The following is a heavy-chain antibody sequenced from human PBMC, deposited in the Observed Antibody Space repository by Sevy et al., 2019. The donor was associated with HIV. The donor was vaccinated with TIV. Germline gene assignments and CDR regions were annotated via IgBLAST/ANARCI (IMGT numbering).Heavy chain of an antibody. J-gene: IGHJ4*02. CDR2: INANSGDT. D-gene: IGHD2-15*01. V-gene: IGHV1-2*02. CDR3: ARLPYCSGNTCYSLNY. CDR1: GYTFTDYY. Sequence: ASVKVSCKASGYTFTDYYLHWVRQAPGQGLEWMGWINANSGDTNYAQKFQGKVTMTRDTSISTAYMELSRLRSDDTAVYYCARLPYCSGNTCYSLNYWGQGTLITVSS.